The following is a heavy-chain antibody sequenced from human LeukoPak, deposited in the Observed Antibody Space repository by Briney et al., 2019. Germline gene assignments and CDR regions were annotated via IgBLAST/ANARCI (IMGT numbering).Heavy chain of an antibody. V-gene: IGHV3-33*01. J-gene: IGHJ5*02. CDR3: ARDFGDTGYDRGWFDP. CDR2: IWYDGSNK. Sequence: GGSLRLSCVASGFTFSNYGMHWVREAPGKGVEWVLVIWYDGSNKYYIESVEGRFTISRDNPMNTLYLQMDSLRAEDTAVYYCARDFGDTGYDRGWFDPWGQGTLVTVSS. CDR1: GFTFSNYG. D-gene: IGHD5-12*01.